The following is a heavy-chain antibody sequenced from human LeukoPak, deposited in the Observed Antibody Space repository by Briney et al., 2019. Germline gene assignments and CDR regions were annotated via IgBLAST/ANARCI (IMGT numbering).Heavy chain of an antibody. V-gene: IGHV1-18*04. Sequence: ASVKVSCKASGYTFTGYYMHWVRQAPGQGLEWMGWISAYNGNTNYAQKLQGRVTMTTDTSTSTAYMELRSLRSDDTAVYYCARDSGSIVVVPAAAHFDYWGQGTLVTVSS. D-gene: IGHD2-2*01. CDR2: ISAYNGNT. J-gene: IGHJ4*02. CDR1: GYTFTGYY. CDR3: ARDSGSIVVVPAAAHFDY.